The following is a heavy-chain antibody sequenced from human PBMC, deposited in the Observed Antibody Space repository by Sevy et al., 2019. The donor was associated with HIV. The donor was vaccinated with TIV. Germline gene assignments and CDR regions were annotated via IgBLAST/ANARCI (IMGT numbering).Heavy chain of an antibody. CDR3: ARDRNTAMVLGSGWYFDL. Sequence: ASVKVSCKASGYTFTSYYMHWVRQAPGQGLEWMGIINPSGGSTSYAQKFQGRVTMTRDTSTSTVYMELSSLRSEDTAVYYCARDRNTAMVLGSGWYFDLWGRSTLVTVSS. CDR1: GYTFTSYY. CDR2: INPSGGST. V-gene: IGHV1-46*01. J-gene: IGHJ2*01. D-gene: IGHD5-18*01.